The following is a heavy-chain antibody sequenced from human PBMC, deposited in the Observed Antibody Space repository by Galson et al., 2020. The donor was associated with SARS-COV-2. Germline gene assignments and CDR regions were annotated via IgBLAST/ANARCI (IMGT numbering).Heavy chain of an antibody. CDR3: ASRYCSSTNCLDAFDI. V-gene: IGHV4-61*01. CDR1: GGSVSSGSYY. Sequence: SETLSLTCTVSGGSVSSGSYYCSWIRQPPGKGLEWIGYIYNSGGTNYNPSLKSRVTISVDTSKNQFSLRLNSVTAADTAVYYCASRYCSSTNCLDAFDIWGQGTMVTVSS. CDR2: IYNSGGT. D-gene: IGHD2-2*01. J-gene: IGHJ3*02.